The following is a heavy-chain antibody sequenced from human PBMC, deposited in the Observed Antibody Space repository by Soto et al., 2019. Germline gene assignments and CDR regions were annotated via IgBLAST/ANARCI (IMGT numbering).Heavy chain of an antibody. Sequence: QVQLLVQSGSEVKMPGASVKVSCQASGYTFTNYGISWVRQAPGQGLEWMGWVSGYNGNTNYAQKLRGRVTMTTDTSTSTAYMELRTLRSDDTAVYYCARDEGSHGFDSWGQGTLVTVSS. D-gene: IGHD6-19*01. CDR3: ARDEGSHGFDS. J-gene: IGHJ4*02. CDR1: GYTFTNYG. CDR2: VSGYNGNT. V-gene: IGHV1-18*04.